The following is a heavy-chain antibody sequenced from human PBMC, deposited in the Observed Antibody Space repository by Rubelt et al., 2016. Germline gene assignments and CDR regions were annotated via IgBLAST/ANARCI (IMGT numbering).Heavy chain of an antibody. Sequence: AASGFTFSSYNMNWVRQAPGKGLEWVSYISSGGSSTYYADSVKGRFTISRDNAKNSLYLQMNSLRAEDTAIYYCARGGRWLVDYFEYWGQGTLVTVSS. CDR1: GFTFSSYN. V-gene: IGHV3-48*03. CDR2: ISSGGSST. D-gene: IGHD6-19*01. CDR3: ARGGRWLVDYFEY. J-gene: IGHJ4*02.